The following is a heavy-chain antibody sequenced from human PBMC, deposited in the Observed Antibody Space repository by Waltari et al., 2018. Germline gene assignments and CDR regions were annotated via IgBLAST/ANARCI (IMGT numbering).Heavy chain of an antibody. J-gene: IGHJ4*02. D-gene: IGHD6-19*01. Sequence: QVQLQESGPGLVKPSQTLSLTCTVPGGPFSSGSYYWSWLRQPAGKGLEWIGRSYTSGSNNYTPTLNSRVTISVETSKNQYSLKLSAATAADTAVYYCARERVAVAGPVDYWGQGTLVTVSS. V-gene: IGHV4-61*02. CDR3: ARERVAVAGPVDY. CDR1: GGPFSSGSYY. CDR2: SYTSGSN.